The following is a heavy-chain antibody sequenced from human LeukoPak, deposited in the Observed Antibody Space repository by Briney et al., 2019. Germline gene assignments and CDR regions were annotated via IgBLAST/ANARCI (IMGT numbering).Heavy chain of an antibody. CDR2: IKSKADGGTP. CDR3: TTDLGRYYGSGSFQEY. D-gene: IGHD3-10*01. CDR1: GFTFSNAW. Sequence: GGSLRLSCAASGFTFSNAWMSWVRQAPGKRLEWVGRIKSKADGGTPDYAAPVKGRFPISSDDSKNTLYLQMNSLKTEDTAVYYCTTDLGRYYGSGSFQEYWGQGTLVTVSS. V-gene: IGHV3-15*01. J-gene: IGHJ4*02.